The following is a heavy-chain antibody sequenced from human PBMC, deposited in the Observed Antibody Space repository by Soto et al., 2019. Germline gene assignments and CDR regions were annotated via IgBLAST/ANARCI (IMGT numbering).Heavy chain of an antibody. J-gene: IGHJ5*02. CDR2: IYYSGST. CDR3: ARTPTFWSDNWFDP. CDR1: GGSISSYY. Sequence: QVQLQESGPGLVKPSETLSLTCTVSGGSISSYYWSWIRQPPGKGLAWIGYIYYSGSTNYNPSLKSRVTISVDTSKNQFSLRLSSVTAADTAVYYCARTPTFWSDNWFDPWGQGTLVTVSS. V-gene: IGHV4-59*01. D-gene: IGHD3-3*01.